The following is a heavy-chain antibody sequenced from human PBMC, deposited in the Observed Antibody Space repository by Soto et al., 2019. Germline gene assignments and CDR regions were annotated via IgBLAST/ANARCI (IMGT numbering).Heavy chain of an antibody. J-gene: IGHJ4*02. V-gene: IGHV1-46*01. D-gene: IGHD2-15*01. CDR3: ARDPGITVVNGGYFDY. CDR2: INPSGGST. CDR1: GYTFTSYY. Sequence: ASVKVSCKASGYTFTSYYMHWVRQAPGQGLEWMGIINPSGGSTSYAQKFQGRVTMTRDTSTSTVYMELSSLRSEATAVYYCARDPGITVVNGGYFDYGGQGTLVTVSS.